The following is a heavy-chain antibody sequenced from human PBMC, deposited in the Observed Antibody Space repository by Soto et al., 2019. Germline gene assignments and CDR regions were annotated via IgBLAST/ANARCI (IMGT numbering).Heavy chain of an antibody. J-gene: IGHJ4*02. CDR3: AADPYYYDSSDYYSFDQ. D-gene: IGHD3-22*01. CDR2: IVVGSGNT. Sequence: SVKVSCKASGFNFRTTAVQWVRQARGQRLEWIGWIVVGSGNTNYAQNFQERVTITRDMSTSTAYLDVSRLRSEDTAVYYCAADPYYYDSSDYYSFDQWGQGTLVTVSS. CDR1: GFNFRTTA. V-gene: IGHV1-58*01.